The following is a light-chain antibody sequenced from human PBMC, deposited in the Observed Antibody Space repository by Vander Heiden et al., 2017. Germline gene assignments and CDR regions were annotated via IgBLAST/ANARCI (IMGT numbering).Light chain of an antibody. CDR3: AAWDDSLNGPV. V-gene: IGLV1-44*01. Sequence: QSVLTHPPSASRSPGPRVTILCSCGSSNIGSYPVSWYQQHPGTAPKLLIKSNNQRPSGVPDRFSGSKSGTSASLAISGLQSEDEADYYCAAWDDSLNGPVFGGGTKLTVL. CDR2: SNN. J-gene: IGLJ2*01. CDR1: SSNIGSYP.